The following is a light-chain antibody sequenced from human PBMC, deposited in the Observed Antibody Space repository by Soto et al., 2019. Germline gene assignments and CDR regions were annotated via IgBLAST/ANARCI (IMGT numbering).Light chain of an antibody. Sequence: QSVLTQPPSVSGAPGQTVTISCTGTSSNIGEGYDVHWYQQLPGTAPKLLIYGNNNRPSGVPDRFSGSKSGTSASLAITGLQAEDEAGYYCQSYVSSLSVYVFGTGTKVTVL. CDR1: SSNIGEGYD. CDR3: QSYVSSLSVYV. J-gene: IGLJ1*01. CDR2: GNN. V-gene: IGLV1-40*01.